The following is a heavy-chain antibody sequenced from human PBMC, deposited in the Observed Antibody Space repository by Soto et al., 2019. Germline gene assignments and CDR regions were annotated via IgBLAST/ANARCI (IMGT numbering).Heavy chain of an antibody. V-gene: IGHV3-74*01. CDR2: VDNDGRNT. CDR3: ARDQPHNWFDP. CDR1: GFTFNNYW. J-gene: IGHJ5*02. Sequence: GGSLSLSCVASGFTFNNYWMHWVRQAPGKGLVWVARVDNDGRNTVYADSVEGRFTISRDNAKNTLYLQMDSLRAEDTAVYYCARDQPHNWFDPWGQGTLVTVSS.